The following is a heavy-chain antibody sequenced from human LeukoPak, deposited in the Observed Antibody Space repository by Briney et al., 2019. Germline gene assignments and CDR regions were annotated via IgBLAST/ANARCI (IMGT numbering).Heavy chain of an antibody. CDR3: PRTRFDSSGYYSYYFDY. D-gene: IGHD3-22*01. CDR1: GGSISISSYY. Sequence: KSSETLSLTCTVSGGSISISSYYWSWIRQPTGQGLEWIGYIYYTGTTNYNPSLRSRVTISVDTSTNQFSLKLNSVTAADTAVYFCPRTRFDSSGYYSYYFDYWGQGTLVTVSS. V-gene: IGHV4-61*05. J-gene: IGHJ4*02. CDR2: IYYTGTT.